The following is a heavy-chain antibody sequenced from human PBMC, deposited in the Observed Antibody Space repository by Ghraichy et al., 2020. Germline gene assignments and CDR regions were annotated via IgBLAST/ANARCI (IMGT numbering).Heavy chain of an antibody. CDR2: INSDGSST. D-gene: IGHD3-16*02. V-gene: IGHV3-74*01. CDR3: ARAYDYVWGSYRFSFDY. J-gene: IGHJ4*02. Sequence: GGSLRLSCEASGFSFSSYWMRWVRQAPGKGLVWVSRINSDGSSTSYADSVKGRFTISRDNAKNTLYLQMNSLRAEDTAVYYCARAYDYVWGSYRFSFDYWCQGTLVTVSS. CDR1: GFSFSSYW.